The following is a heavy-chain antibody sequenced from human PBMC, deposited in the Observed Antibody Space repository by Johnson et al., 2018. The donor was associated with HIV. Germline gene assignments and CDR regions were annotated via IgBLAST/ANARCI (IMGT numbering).Heavy chain of an antibody. Sequence: QVQLVESGGGVVRPGGSLRLACAATGFTFDDYGMSWVRQGPGKGLEWVAVIWYDGSNKYYADSVKGRFTISRDNSKNTLYLQMNSLRAEDTAVYYCAKSYYEEERPMGVDAFDIWGQGTMVTVSS. J-gene: IGHJ3*02. V-gene: IGHV3-33*08. D-gene: IGHD1-26*01. CDR3: AKSYYEEERPMGVDAFDI. CDR1: GFTFDDYG. CDR2: IWYDGSNK.